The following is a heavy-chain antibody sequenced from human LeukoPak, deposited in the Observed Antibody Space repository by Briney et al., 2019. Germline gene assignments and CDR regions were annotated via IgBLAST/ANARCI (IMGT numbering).Heavy chain of an antibody. J-gene: IGHJ4*02. CDR2: MNPNSGNT. CDR3: ARGVIDPEMVVSDY. V-gene: IGHV1-8*03. D-gene: IGHD2-15*01. CDR1: GYTFTSYD. Sequence: GASVKVSCKASGYTFTSYDINWVRQATGQGLEWMGWMNPNSGNTGYAQKFQGRVTITRNTSISTAYMELSSLRSEDTAVYYCARGVIDPEMVVSDYWGQGTLVTVSS.